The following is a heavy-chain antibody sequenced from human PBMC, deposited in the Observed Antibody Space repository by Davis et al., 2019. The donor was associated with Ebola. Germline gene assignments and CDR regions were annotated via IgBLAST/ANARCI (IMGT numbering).Heavy chain of an antibody. V-gene: IGHV7-4-1*02. D-gene: IGHD5-24*01. CDR3: ARGRDGYTWAY. J-gene: IGHJ4*02. CDR2: INTNTGNP. CDR1: GYTFSTYG. Sequence: ASVKVSCKTSGYTFSTYGLTWVRQAPGQGPGWMGWINTNTGNPSYAQGFTGRFVFSLDTSVSTAYLQISSLKAEDTAVYYCARGRDGYTWAYWGQGTLVTVSS.